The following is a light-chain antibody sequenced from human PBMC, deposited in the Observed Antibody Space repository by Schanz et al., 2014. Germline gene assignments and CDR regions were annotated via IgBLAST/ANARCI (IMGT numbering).Light chain of an antibody. CDR3: CSYAGKYTWV. J-gene: IGLJ3*02. CDR2: DGT. Sequence: QSALTQPASLSGSPGQSITISCTATTSDIDLYNYVSWYQQHPGKAPKLIIFDGTNRPSGVSPRFSGSKSVNTASLTISGLQAEDEADYYCCSYAGKYTWVFGGGTKLTVL. V-gene: IGLV2-14*03. CDR1: TSDIDLYNY.